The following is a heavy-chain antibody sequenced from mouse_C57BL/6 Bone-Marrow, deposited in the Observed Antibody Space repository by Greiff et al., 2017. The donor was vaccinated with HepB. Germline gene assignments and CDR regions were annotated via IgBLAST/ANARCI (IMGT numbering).Heavy chain of an antibody. J-gene: IGHJ3*01. V-gene: IGHV1-81*01. CDR2: IYPRSGNT. CDR1: GYTFTSYG. Sequence: VQLQQSGAELARPGASVKLSCKASGYTFTSYGISWVKQRTGQGLEWIGEIYPRSGNTYYNAKFKGKATLTADKSSSTAYMELRSLTSEDSAVYFCARSGYGSSYWFAYWGQGTLVTVSA. D-gene: IGHD1-1*01. CDR3: ARSGYGSSYWFAY.